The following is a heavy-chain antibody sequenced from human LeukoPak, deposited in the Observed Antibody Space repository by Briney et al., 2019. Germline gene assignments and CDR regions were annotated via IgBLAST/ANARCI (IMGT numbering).Heavy chain of an antibody. V-gene: IGHV1-69*13. CDR2: IIPIFGTA. D-gene: IGHD2-2*01. CDR1: GGTFSSYA. CDR3: ARGPPPWYQAFDY. Sequence: ASVKVSCKASGGTFSSYAISWVRQAPGQGLEWMGGIIPIFGTANYAQKFQGRVTITADESTSTAYMELSSLRSEDTAVYYCARGPPPWYQAFDYWGQGTLATVSS. J-gene: IGHJ4*02.